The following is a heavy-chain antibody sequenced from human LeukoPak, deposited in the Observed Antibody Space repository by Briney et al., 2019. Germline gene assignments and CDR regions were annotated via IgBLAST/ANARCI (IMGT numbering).Heavy chain of an antibody. CDR2: IILIFGTA. CDR3: ARDFSSSGLSY. J-gene: IGHJ4*02. Sequence: LVKLSCKASRGTFTSYATSWVRQAPGQGVKWMGGIILIFGTANYAQKFQGRVTITPDESTSTADMELSSLRAEDTAVYYCARDFSSSGLSYWGQGTMVTVSS. CDR1: RGTFTSYA. V-gene: IGHV1-69*01. D-gene: IGHD6-25*01.